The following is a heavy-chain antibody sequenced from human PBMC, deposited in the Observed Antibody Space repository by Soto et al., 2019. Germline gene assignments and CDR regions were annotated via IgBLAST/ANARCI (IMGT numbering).Heavy chain of an antibody. CDR2: INAGNGNT. D-gene: IGHD4-17*01. Sequence: QVQLVQSGAEVKKPGASVKVSCKASGYTFTSYAMHWVRQAPGQRLEWMGWINAGNGNTKYSQKFQGSVTITRDTSASTAYMELSSLRSEDTAVYYCARAGHDYGDYDYWGQGTLVTVSS. V-gene: IGHV1-3*01. CDR3: ARAGHDYGDYDY. CDR1: GYTFTSYA. J-gene: IGHJ4*02.